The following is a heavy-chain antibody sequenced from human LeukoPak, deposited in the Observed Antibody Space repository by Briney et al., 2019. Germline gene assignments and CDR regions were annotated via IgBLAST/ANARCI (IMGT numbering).Heavy chain of an antibody. CDR2: IIPILGIA. CDR1: GGTFSSYA. Sequence: SVKVSCKASGGTFSSYAISWVRQAPRQGLEWMGRIIPILGIANYAQKFQGRVTITADKSTSTAYMELSSLRSEDTAVYYCARDAYYYDSSGYPSHWGQGTLVTVSS. J-gene: IGHJ4*02. V-gene: IGHV1-69*04. D-gene: IGHD3-22*01. CDR3: ARDAYYYDSSGYPSH.